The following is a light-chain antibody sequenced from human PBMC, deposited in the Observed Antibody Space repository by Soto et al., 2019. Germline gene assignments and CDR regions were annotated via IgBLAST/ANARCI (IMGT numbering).Light chain of an antibody. V-gene: IGKV1-27*01. CDR3: QNYNSAPLT. CDR1: QGIGVY. Sequence: DIQMTQSPSSLSASLGDRVTITCRASQGIGVYLAWFQQKPGKVPRLLIYAASALQSGVPSRFSGGGSGTDFTLTINSLQPEDVATYYCQNYNSAPLTFGGGTKVEIK. CDR2: AAS. J-gene: IGKJ4*01.